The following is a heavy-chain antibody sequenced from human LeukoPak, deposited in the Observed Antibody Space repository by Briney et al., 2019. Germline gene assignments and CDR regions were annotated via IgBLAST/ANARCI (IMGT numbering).Heavy chain of an antibody. CDR3: AKGDYYDSSGYLDH. Sequence: PGGSLRVSCAASGFTLSSNYMTWVRQAPGKGLEWVSIIYSSGSTYYADSVKGRFTISRDNSKNTLYLQMNSLRAEDTAVYYCAKGDYYDSSGYLDHRGQGTLVTVSS. V-gene: IGHV3-53*01. D-gene: IGHD3-22*01. CDR1: GFTLSSNY. CDR2: IYSSGST. J-gene: IGHJ4*02.